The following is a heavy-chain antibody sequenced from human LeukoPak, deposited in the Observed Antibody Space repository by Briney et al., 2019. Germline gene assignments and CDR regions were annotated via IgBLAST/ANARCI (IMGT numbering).Heavy chain of an antibody. CDR3: AKVPMYSGSWYGRY. CDR2: ISGSGGST. Sequence: GGSLRLSCAASGFTFSSYAMSWVRQAPGKGLEWVSAISGSGGSTYYADSVKGRFTISRDNSKNTLYLQMNSLRAEDTAVYYCAKVPMYSGSWYGRYWGQGTLVTVSS. V-gene: IGHV3-23*01. CDR1: GFTFSSYA. J-gene: IGHJ4*02. D-gene: IGHD6-13*01.